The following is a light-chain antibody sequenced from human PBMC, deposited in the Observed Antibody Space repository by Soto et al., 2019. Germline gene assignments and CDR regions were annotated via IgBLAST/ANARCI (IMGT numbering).Light chain of an antibody. V-gene: IGKV1-5*01. CDR3: QQANSFPLT. Sequence: DIHMTQAPSTLSASVGDRVTITCRASQSINAWLAWYQQKPGKAPKLLNNDVSTLASGVPSRFSGSASGTEFTLTISSLQPEDFATYYCQQANSFPLTFGGGTKVDIK. CDR2: DVS. J-gene: IGKJ4*01. CDR1: QSINAW.